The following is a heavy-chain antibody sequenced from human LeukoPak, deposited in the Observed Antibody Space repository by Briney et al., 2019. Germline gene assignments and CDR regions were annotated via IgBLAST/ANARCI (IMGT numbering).Heavy chain of an antibody. V-gene: IGHV1-18*01. Sequence: ASVKVSCKASGYTFTSYGISWVRQAPGQGLEWMGWISAYNGNTNYAQKLQGGITMTTDTSTSTAYMELRSLRSDDTAVYYCARDYEYSSSSNWFDPWGQGTLVTVSS. CDR2: ISAYNGNT. D-gene: IGHD6-6*01. CDR3: ARDYEYSSSSNWFDP. CDR1: GYTFTSYG. J-gene: IGHJ5*02.